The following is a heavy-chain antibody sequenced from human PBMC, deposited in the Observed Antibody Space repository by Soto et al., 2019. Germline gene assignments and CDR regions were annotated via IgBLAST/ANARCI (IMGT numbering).Heavy chain of an antibody. Sequence: SETLSLTCTVSGGSISSGGYYWSWIRQHPGKGLEWIGYIYYSGSTYYNPSLKSRVTISVDTSKNQFSLKLSSVTAADTAVYYCARVCLYYYDSSGYTDRGYYFDYWGQGTLVTVSS. J-gene: IGHJ4*02. CDR1: GGSISSGGYY. D-gene: IGHD3-22*01. CDR2: IYYSGST. CDR3: ARVCLYYYDSSGYTDRGYYFDY. V-gene: IGHV4-31*03.